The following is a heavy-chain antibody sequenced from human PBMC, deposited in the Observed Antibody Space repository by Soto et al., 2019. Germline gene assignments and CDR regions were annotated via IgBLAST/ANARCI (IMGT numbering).Heavy chain of an antibody. D-gene: IGHD5-12*01. CDR3: ARERREKIHDGYDIDY. J-gene: IGHJ4*02. CDR2: IYTTGST. V-gene: IGHV4-4*07. CDR1: GDSISDYY. Sequence: PSETLSLTCTVSGDSISDYYWSWIRQPAGKGLEWIGRIYTTGSTDYNPSRKSRVTISIDMSKNQFSLKVTSMTAADTAVYYCARERREKIHDGYDIDYWGQGTLVTVSS.